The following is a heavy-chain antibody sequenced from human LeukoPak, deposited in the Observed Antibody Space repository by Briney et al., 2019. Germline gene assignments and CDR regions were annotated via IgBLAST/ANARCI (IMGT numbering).Heavy chain of an antibody. CDR3: AKQASDTSGSLVDY. CDR2: ISGSGISA. Sequence: GGSLRLSCAASGFTFSNYAMSWVRQAPGKGLEWVSAISGSGISAYYADSVKGRFTISRDNSKNTLYLQMNNMRAEDTAVYYCAKQASDTSGSLVDYWGQGTLVTVSS. V-gene: IGHV3-23*01. D-gene: IGHD3-22*01. CDR1: GFTFSNYA. J-gene: IGHJ4*02.